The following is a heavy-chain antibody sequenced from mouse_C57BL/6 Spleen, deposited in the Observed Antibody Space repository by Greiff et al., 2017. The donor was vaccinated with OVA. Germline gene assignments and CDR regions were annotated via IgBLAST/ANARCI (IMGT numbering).Heavy chain of an antibody. J-gene: IGHJ4*01. D-gene: IGHD1-1*01. Sequence: VKLQESGAELAKPGASVKLSCKASGYTFTSYWMHWVKQRPGQGLEWIGYINPSSGYTKYNQKFKDKATLTADKSSRTAYMQLSSLTYEDSAVYYCARGYYGSSPYYYAMDYWGQGTSVTVSS. V-gene: IGHV1-7*01. CDR1: GYTFTSYW. CDR2: INPSSGYT. CDR3: ARGYYGSSPYYYAMDY.